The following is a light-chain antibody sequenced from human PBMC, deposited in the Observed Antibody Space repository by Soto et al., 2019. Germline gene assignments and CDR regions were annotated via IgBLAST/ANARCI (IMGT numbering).Light chain of an antibody. CDR3: QQYNSYSGT. CDR1: QSISSW. Sequence: DIQMTQSPSTLSASVGDRVTITCRASQSISSWLAWYQQKPGKAPKLLIYDASSLESGVTSRFSGSGSGTEFTLTISSLQPDDFATDYGQQYNSYSGTFGQGTKVEIK. V-gene: IGKV1-5*01. J-gene: IGKJ1*01. CDR2: DAS.